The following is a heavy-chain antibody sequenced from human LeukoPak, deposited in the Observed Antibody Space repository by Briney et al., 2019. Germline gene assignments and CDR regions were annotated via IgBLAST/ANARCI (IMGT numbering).Heavy chain of an antibody. Sequence: GGSLRLSCAASGFTFDDYAMHWVRQAPGKGLEWVSGISWNSGSIGYADSVKGRFTISRDNAKNSLYLQMNSLRAEDTVVYYCARSTIFGVVLDYWGQGTLVTVSS. CDR3: ARSTIFGVVLDY. V-gene: IGHV3-9*01. J-gene: IGHJ4*02. CDR1: GFTFDDYA. CDR2: ISWNSGSI. D-gene: IGHD3-3*01.